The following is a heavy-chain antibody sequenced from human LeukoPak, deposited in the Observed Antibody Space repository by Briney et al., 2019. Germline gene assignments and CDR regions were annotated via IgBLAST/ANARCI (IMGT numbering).Heavy chain of an antibody. CDR2: ISSSSSYI. Sequence: PGGSLRLSCAASGFTFSSYSMNWVRQAPGEGLEWVSSISSSSSYIYYADSVKGRFTISRDNAKNSLYLQMNSLRAEDTAVYYCARVDELLYSGFDYWGQGTLVTVSS. V-gene: IGHV3-21*01. CDR3: ARVDELLYSGFDY. CDR1: GFTFSSYS. J-gene: IGHJ4*02. D-gene: IGHD2-2*02.